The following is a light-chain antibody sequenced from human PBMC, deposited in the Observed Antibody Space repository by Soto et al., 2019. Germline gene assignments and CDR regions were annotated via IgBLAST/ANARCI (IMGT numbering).Light chain of an antibody. CDR1: QGISKD. CDR3: LQHNSYTRK. CDR2: AAS. V-gene: IGKV1-17*01. J-gene: IGKJ1*01. Sequence: DIQMTQSPSSLSASVGDRVTITCRASQGISKDLGWYQQKPGKAPKRLIYAASSLQSGVPSRFSGSGSGTAFTHTIGSMQPEDVANYYCLQHNSYTRKFGQGTKVEIK.